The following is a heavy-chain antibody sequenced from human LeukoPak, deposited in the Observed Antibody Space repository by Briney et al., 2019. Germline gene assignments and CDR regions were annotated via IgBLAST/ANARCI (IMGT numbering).Heavy chain of an antibody. CDR1: NVSISRYY. V-gene: IGHV4-4*07. D-gene: IGHD3-3*01. J-gene: IGHJ5*02. Sequence: PSETLSLTCNVSNVSISRYYWSWIRQPAGKGLEWIGRLYSTGSANYNPSFKSRVTMSVDTSKNLFSLRLTSVTAADTAVYYCARDGGYDFWSARPAWFHPWGQGTLVTVSS. CDR3: ARDGGYDFWSARPAWFHP. CDR2: LYSTGSA.